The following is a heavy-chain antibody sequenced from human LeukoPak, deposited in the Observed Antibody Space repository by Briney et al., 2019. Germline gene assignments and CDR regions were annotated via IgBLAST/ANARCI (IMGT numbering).Heavy chain of an antibody. J-gene: IGHJ5*02. V-gene: IGHV1-2*02. Sequence: GASVKVSCKASGYIFTGYYMHWVRQAPGQGLEWMGWINPNSGGADYAQKFQGRVTMTRDTSISTAYMALSRLRSDDTAMYYCARGPPEYCSGGSCYSGRNWFDPWGQGTLVTVSS. CDR1: GYIFTGYY. CDR3: ARGPPEYCSGGSCYSGRNWFDP. CDR2: INPNSGGA. D-gene: IGHD2-15*01.